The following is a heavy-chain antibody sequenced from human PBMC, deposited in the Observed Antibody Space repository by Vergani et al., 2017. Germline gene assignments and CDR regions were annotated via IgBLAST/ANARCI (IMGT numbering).Heavy chain of an antibody. CDR1: GFTFSSHA. CDR3: SKYRYIASSLWDY. D-gene: IGHD6-6*01. V-gene: IGHV3-23*01. Sequence: EVQLLESGGNLVQPGGSLRLSCEASGFTFSSHAMSWVRQAPGKGLEWVSSISGSGDSTYYADSVKGRFTISRDNSKNTLYLQMNSLSADDTAIYYCSKYRYIASSLWDYWGLGTLVTVSS. J-gene: IGHJ4*02. CDR2: ISGSGDST.